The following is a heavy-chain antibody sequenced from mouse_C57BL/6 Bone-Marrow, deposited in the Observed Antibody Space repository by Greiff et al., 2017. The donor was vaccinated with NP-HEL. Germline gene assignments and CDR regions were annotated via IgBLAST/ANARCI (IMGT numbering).Heavy chain of an antibody. J-gene: IGHJ2*01. CDR2: IDPSDSYT. CDR1: GYTFTSYW. CDR3: ARSAHFDY. Sequence: VQLQQPGAELVKPGASVKLSCKASGYTFTSYWMQWVKQRPGQGLEWIGEIDPSDSYTNYNQKFKGKATLTVDTSSSTAYMQLSSLTSEDSAVYYCARSAHFDYWGQGTTLTVSS. V-gene: IGHV1-50*01. D-gene: IGHD3-1*01.